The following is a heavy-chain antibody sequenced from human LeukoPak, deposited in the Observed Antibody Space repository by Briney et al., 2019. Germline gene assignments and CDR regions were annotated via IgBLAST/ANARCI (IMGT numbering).Heavy chain of an antibody. CDR3: ARGLYSSSWYRY. V-gene: IGHV4-34*01. D-gene: IGHD6-13*01. Sequence: GSLRLSCAASGFTCSSYGMSRVRQPPGKGLEWIGEINHSGSTNYNPSLKSRVTISVDTSKNQFSLKLSSVTAADTAVYYCARGLYSSSWYRYWGQGTLVTVSS. CDR2: INHSGST. CDR1: GFTCSSYG. J-gene: IGHJ4*02.